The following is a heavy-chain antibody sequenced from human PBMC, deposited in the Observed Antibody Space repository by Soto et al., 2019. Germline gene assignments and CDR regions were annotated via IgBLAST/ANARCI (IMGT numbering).Heavy chain of an antibody. J-gene: IGHJ4*02. Sequence: GASVKVSCKASGYTFTSYAMHWVRQAPGQRLEWMGRINAGNGNTKYSQKFQGRVTITRDTSASTAYMELSSLRSEDTAVYYCARVIGGLYYFDYWGQGTLVTVSS. CDR2: INAGNGNT. V-gene: IGHV1-3*01. CDR1: GYTFTSYA. CDR3: ARVIGGLYYFDY. D-gene: IGHD3-16*01.